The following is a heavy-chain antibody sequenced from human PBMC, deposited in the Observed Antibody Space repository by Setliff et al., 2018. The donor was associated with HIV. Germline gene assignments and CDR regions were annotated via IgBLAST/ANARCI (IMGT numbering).Heavy chain of an antibody. CDR3: ARGREWAKTGDF. D-gene: IGHD2-8*01. J-gene: IGHJ4*02. Sequence: PSETLSLTCAVSGVSFSGDYWSWVRQPPGKGLEWIAEVHPSGSINYNSSLKIRVAISVDTSNNQFSLTMTSVTAADTAVYYWARGREWAKTGDFWGQGALVTSPQ. CDR2: VHPSGSI. V-gene: IGHV4-34*01. CDR1: GVSFSGDY.